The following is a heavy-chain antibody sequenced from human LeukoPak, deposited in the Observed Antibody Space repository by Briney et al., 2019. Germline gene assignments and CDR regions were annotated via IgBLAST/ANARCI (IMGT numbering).Heavy chain of an antibody. CDR1: GYSFTSYW. Sequence: GESLKISCKGSGYSFTSYWIGWVRQMPGKGLEWMGIIYPGDSDTRYSPSFQGQVTISAEKSISTAYLQWSSLKASDTAMYYCARLTRRKDIQLWPDYWGQGTLVTVSS. CDR3: ARLTRRKDIQLWPDY. V-gene: IGHV5-51*01. J-gene: IGHJ4*02. D-gene: IGHD5-18*01. CDR2: IYPGDSDT.